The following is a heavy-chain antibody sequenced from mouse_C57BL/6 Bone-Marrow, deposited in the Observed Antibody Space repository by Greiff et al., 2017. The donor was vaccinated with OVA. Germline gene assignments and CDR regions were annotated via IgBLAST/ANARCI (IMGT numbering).Heavy chain of an antibody. D-gene: IGHD2-2*01. Sequence: QVQLKQPGAELVKPGASVKMSCKASGYTFTSYWITWVKQRPGQGLEWIGDIYPGSGSTNYNEKFKSKATMTVDTSSSTAYMQLSSRTSEDSAVYYCARWLGYWGQGTTLTVSS. CDR3: ARWLGY. CDR2: IYPGSGST. J-gene: IGHJ2*01. V-gene: IGHV1-55*01. CDR1: GYTFTSYW.